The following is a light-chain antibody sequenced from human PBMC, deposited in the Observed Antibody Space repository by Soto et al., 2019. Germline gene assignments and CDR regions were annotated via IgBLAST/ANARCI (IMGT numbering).Light chain of an antibody. CDR1: QRISMW. CDR3: QQYKNYPWT. V-gene: IGKV1-5*01. J-gene: IGKJ1*01. Sequence: DIRMTQSPSTLSTFVGDRVTITCRASQRISMWLAWYQQKPGKAPKFLIYDVSTLESGVPSRFSGSGSGTEFTLTINSLQPDDSATYYCQQYKNYPWTFGQGTKVDI. CDR2: DVS.